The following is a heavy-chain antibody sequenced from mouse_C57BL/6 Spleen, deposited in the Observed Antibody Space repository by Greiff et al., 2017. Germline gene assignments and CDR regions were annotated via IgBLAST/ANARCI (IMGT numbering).Heavy chain of an antibody. V-gene: IGHV1-5*01. CDR2: IYPGNSDT. CDR3: TRPIYYGNYVAFAY. J-gene: IGHJ3*01. Sequence: VQLQQSGTVLARPGASVKMSCKTSGYTFTSYWMHWVKQRPGQGLEWIGAIYPGNSDTSYNQKFKGKAKLTAVTSASTAYMELSSLTNEDSAVYYCTRPIYYGNYVAFAYWGQGTLVTVSA. D-gene: IGHD2-1*01. CDR1: GYTFTSYW.